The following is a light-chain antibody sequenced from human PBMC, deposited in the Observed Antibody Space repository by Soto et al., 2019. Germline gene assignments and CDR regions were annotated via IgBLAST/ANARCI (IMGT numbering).Light chain of an antibody. V-gene: IGLV2-14*01. Sequence: QSVLTQPASVSGSPGQSITISCTGTDSDIGNYNYVSWYQQHPGKAPKLMISGVTNRPSGVSDRFSGYKSGNAASLTTSGLQAEDEADYYCSSYTSYTTLWVFGAGTKVTVL. CDR3: SSYTSYTTLWV. CDR1: DSDIGNYNY. CDR2: GVT. J-gene: IGLJ3*02.